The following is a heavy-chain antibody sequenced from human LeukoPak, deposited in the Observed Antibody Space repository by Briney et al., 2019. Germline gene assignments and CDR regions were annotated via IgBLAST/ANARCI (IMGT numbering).Heavy chain of an antibody. CDR3: ARSARWYDEYYFDY. CDR2: IWYDGSNK. CDR1: GFTFSSYG. V-gene: IGHV3-33*01. J-gene: IGHJ4*02. Sequence: GRSLRLSCATSGFTFSSYGMHWVRQAPGKGLEWVAVIWYDGSNKYYADSVKCRFTISRDNSKNTLYLQMNSLRAEDTAVYYCARSARWYDEYYFDYWGQGTLVTVSS. D-gene: IGHD4-23*01.